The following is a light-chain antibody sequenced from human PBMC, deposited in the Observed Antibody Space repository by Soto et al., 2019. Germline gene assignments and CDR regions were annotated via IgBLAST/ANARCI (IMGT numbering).Light chain of an antibody. CDR3: QQSFSTPQT. Sequence: DIQMTQSPSTLAASVGDIVISTCQAIQDIKNYLNWYQQKSGKAPKLLIYDASDLETGVPSRFSGSGSGAEFTLAISSLQPEDSATYYCQQSFSTPQTFGGGTKVDI. CDR2: DAS. V-gene: IGKV1-39*01. J-gene: IGKJ4*01. CDR1: QDIKNY.